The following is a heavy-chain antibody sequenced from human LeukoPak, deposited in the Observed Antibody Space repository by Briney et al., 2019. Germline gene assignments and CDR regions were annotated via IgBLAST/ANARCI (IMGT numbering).Heavy chain of an antibody. CDR2: ISSSSSYI. D-gene: IGHD6-6*01. V-gene: IGHV3-21*01. Sequence: PGGSLRLSCAASGFTFSSYEMNWVRQAPGKGLEWVSSISSSSSYIYYADSVKGRFTISRDNAKNSLYLQMNSLRAEDTAVYYCASYLIAARPSRYWGQGTLVTVSS. CDR1: GFTFSSYE. J-gene: IGHJ4*02. CDR3: ASYLIAARPSRY.